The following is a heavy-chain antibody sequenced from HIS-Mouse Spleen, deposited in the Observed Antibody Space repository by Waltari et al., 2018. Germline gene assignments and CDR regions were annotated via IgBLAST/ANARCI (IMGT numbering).Heavy chain of an antibody. CDR3: ARGKGSSSWYYFDY. J-gene: IGHJ4*02. CDR1: GGSFSCYY. Sequence: QVQLQQWGAGLLKPSETLSLTCAGYGGSFSCYYWSGIRQPPGKGLEWIGEINHSGSTNYNPSLKSRVTISVDTSKNQFSLKLSSVTAADTAVYYCARGKGSSSWYYFDYWGQGTLVTVSS. D-gene: IGHD6-13*01. V-gene: IGHV4-34*01. CDR2: INHSGST.